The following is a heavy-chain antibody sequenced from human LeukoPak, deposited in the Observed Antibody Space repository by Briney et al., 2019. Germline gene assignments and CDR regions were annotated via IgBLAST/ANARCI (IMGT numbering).Heavy chain of an antibody. D-gene: IGHD5-18*01. CDR1: GFTFDDYA. CDR2: ISWNSGSI. J-gene: IGHJ4*02. CDR3: AKSRAMVMDY. V-gene: IGHV3-9*01. Sequence: PGGSLRLSCAASGFTFDDYAMHWVRQAPGKGLEWVSGISWNSGSIGYADSVKGRFTISRDNSKNTLYLQMNSLRAEDTAVYYCAKSRAMVMDYWGQGTLVTVSS.